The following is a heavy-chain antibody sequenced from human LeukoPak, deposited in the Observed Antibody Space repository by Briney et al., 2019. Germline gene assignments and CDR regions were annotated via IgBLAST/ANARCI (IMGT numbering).Heavy chain of an antibody. Sequence: SQTLSLTCTVSGGSISSDSYYWSWIRQPAGKGLEWIGRIYTSGSTNYNPSLKSRVTISVDTSKNQFSLKLSSVTAADTAVYYCARSLSPDSSGYSRAFDYWGQGTLVTVSS. CDR1: GGSISSDSYY. V-gene: IGHV4-61*02. CDR2: IYTSGST. J-gene: IGHJ4*02. CDR3: ARSLSPDSSGYSRAFDY. D-gene: IGHD3-22*01.